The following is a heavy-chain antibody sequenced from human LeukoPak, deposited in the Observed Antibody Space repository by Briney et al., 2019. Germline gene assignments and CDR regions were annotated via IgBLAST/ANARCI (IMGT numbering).Heavy chain of an antibody. J-gene: IGHJ4*02. CDR2: ISYDGSNK. D-gene: IGHD6-19*01. Sequence: GGSLRLSCAASGFTFSSYAMHWVRQAPGKGLEWVAVISYDGSNKYYADSVKGRFTISRDNSKNTLYLQMNSLRAEDTAVYYCARDRSSGWGQGTLVTVSS. CDR1: GFTFSSYA. V-gene: IGHV3-30-3*01. CDR3: ARDRSSG.